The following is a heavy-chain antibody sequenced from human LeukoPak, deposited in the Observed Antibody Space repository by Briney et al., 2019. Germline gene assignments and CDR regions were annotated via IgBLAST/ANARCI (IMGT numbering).Heavy chain of an antibody. D-gene: IGHD3-3*01. J-gene: IGHJ4*02. V-gene: IGHV3-48*03. CDR1: GYTFSGYE. Sequence: GGSLRLSCAASGYTFSGYEMKWVRQAPGKGLEWVSYISSSGSTIYYADSVKGRFTISRDNAKNSLYLQMNSLRAEDTAVYYCARATYYDFWSGYYGFDYWGQGTLVTVSS. CDR3: ARATYYDFWSGYYGFDY. CDR2: ISSSGSTI.